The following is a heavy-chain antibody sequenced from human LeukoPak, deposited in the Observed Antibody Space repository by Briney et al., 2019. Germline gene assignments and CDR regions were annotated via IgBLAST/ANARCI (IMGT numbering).Heavy chain of an antibody. CDR2: IYNSGST. V-gene: IGHV4-59*01. CDR1: GGSISSYY. CDR3: ARVNYYDSRGYYHAFDI. Sequence: SETLSLTCTVSGGSISSYYWSWIRQPPGKGLEWIGYIYNSGSTNYNPSLKSRVTISVDTSKNQFSLKLSSVTAADTAVYYCARVNYYDSRGYYHAFDIWGQGTMVTVSS. J-gene: IGHJ3*02. D-gene: IGHD3-22*01.